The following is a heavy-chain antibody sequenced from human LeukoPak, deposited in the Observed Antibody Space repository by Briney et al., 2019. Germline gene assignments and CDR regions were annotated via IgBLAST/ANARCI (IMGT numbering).Heavy chain of an antibody. Sequence: GGSLRLSCAASGFSFSNYVMHWVRQAPGKGLEYVSAIMPNGETRGYANSMKGRFTISRDNSKNTLYLQMGSLRAEDMAIYYCARDRDGGFAFDIWGQGTPVTVPS. CDR3: ARDRDGGFAFDI. V-gene: IGHV3-64*01. J-gene: IGHJ3*02. CDR2: IMPNGETR. CDR1: GFSFSNYV. D-gene: IGHD2-15*01.